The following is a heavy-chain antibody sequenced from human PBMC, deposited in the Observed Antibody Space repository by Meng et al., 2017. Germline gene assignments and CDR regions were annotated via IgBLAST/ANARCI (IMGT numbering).Heavy chain of an antibody. J-gene: IGHJ4*02. D-gene: IGHD6-25*01. Sequence: SGSVVNVRRASGNVSSQLPGYTFPDDWLHWVRRAPGQGLEWMGRINPKSGDTHYAQKFQARVTMTGDTSISTAYMELSGLRSDDTAMYYCARDEDISAAGKLFGDYWGQGTLVTVSS. V-gene: IGHV1-2*06. CDR1: GYTFPDDW. CDR3: ARDEDISAAGKLFGDY. CDR2: INPKSGDT.